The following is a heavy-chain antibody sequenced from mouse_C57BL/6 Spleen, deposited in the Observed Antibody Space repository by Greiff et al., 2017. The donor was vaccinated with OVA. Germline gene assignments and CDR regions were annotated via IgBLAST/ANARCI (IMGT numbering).Heavy chain of an antibody. CDR1: GYTFTSYG. J-gene: IGHJ1*03. CDR3: ARRGITTVVDVYWYFDV. CDR2: IYPRSGNT. D-gene: IGHD1-1*01. Sequence: QVQLKESGAELARPGASVKLSCKASGYTFTSYGISWVKQRTGQGLEWIGEIYPRSGNTYYNEKFKGKATLTADKSSSTAYMELRSLTSEDSAVYFCARRGITTVVDVYWYFDVWGTGTTVTVSS. V-gene: IGHV1-81*01.